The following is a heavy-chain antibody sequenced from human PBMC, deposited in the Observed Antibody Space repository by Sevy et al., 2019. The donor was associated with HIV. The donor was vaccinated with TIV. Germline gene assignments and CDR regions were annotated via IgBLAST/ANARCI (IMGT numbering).Heavy chain of an antibody. CDR2: IYHSGTT. D-gene: IGHD2-21*02. CDR1: GYSISSGYY. J-gene: IGHJ6*02. V-gene: IGHV4-38-2*01. Sequence: SETLSLTCAVSGYSISSGYYWGWIRQSPGKGLEWIGNIYHSGTTYYNPSLKSRVTISVDTSKNQFSLKLRSETATDTAVYYCARASGGDKLDYYGMDVWGQGTTVTVSS. CDR3: ARASGGDKLDYYGMDV.